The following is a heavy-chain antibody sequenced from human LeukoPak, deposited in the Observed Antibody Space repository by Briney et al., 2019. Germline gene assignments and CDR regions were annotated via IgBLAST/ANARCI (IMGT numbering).Heavy chain of an antibody. J-gene: IGHJ4*02. CDR1: GFTFSSYG. CDR3: AKAGIMITFGGVIVRSHFDY. Sequence: GGSLRLSCAASGFTFSSYGMHWVRQAPGKGLEWVAFIRYDGSNKYYADSVKGRFTISRDNSKNTLYLQMNSLRAEDTAVYYCAKAGIMITFGGVIVRSHFDYWGQGTLVTVSS. D-gene: IGHD3-16*02. V-gene: IGHV3-30*02. CDR2: IRYDGSNK.